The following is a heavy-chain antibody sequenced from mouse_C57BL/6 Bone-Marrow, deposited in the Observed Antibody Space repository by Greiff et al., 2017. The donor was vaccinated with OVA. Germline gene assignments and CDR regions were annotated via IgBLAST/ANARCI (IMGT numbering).Heavy chain of an antibody. J-gene: IGHJ4*01. CDR1: GISITTGNYR. Sequence: VQLKQSGPGLVKPSQTVFLTCTVTGISITTGNYRWSWIRQFPGNKLEWIGYIYYSGTITYNPSLTSRTTITRDTPKNQFSLEMNSLTAEDTATYYCARLRRNEGDAMDYWGQGTSVTVSS. CDR3: ARLRRNEGDAMDY. V-gene: IGHV3-5*01. CDR2: IYYSGTI.